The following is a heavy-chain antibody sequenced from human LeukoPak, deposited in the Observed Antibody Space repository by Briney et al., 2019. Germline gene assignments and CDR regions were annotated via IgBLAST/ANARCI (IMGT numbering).Heavy chain of an antibody. CDR1: GFTFDDYA. CDR2: INRDGSAI. CDR3: ARNEK. J-gene: IGHJ3*01. Sequence: GGSLRLSCEASGFTFDDYAMHWVRQAPGRGLEWVASINRDGSAIYYVDSVKGRFSISRDYDKKSLYLQMNSLRAEDTAVYYCARNEKWGQGTMVTVSS. V-gene: IGHV3-7*01.